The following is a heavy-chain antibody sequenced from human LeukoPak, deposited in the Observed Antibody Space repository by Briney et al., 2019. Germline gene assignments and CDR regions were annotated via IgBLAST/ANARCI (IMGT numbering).Heavy chain of an antibody. CDR2: INHSGST. CDR3: ARRSYGAKLRAFDI. CDR1: GGSFSGYY. D-gene: IGHD2-15*01. J-gene: IGHJ3*02. V-gene: IGHV4-34*01. Sequence: SETLSLTCAVYGGSFSGYYLSWIRQPPGKGLEWIGEINHSGSTNYNPSLKSRVTISVDTSKNQFSLKLSSVTAADTAVYYCARRSYGAKLRAFDIWGQGTMVTVSS.